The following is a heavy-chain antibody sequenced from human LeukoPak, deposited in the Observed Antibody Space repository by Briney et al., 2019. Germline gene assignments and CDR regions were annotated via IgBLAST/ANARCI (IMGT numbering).Heavy chain of an antibody. CDR1: GGSISSSDYY. V-gene: IGHV4-39*07. CDR2: IYYSVTT. J-gene: IGHJ4*02. D-gene: IGHD4-23*01. Sequence: SETLSLTCTVSGGSISSSDYYWGWIRQPPGKGLEWIGSIYYSVTTYYNPSLRSRVTISVDTSKNQFSLKLNSVTAADTAVYYCARDRLRWPKIDYWGQGTLVTVSS. CDR3: ARDRLRWPKIDY.